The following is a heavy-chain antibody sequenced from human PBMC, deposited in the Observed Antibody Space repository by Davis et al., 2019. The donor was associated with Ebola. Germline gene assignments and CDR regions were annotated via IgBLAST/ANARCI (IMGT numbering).Heavy chain of an antibody. CDR3: ARDPVAGPFDY. J-gene: IGHJ4*02. CDR1: GGTFSSYG. Sequence: AASVKVSCKASGGTFSSYGFTWVRQAPGQGLEWMGWISAYNGNTNYAQKLQGRVTMTTDTSTSTAYMELRSLRSDDTAVYYCARDPVAGPFDYWGQGTLVTVSS. D-gene: IGHD6-19*01. V-gene: IGHV1-18*01. CDR2: ISAYNGNT.